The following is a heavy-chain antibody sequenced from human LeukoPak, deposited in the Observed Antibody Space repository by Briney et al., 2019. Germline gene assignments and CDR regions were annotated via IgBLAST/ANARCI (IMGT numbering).Heavy chain of an antibody. CDR1: GGSISSYY. Sequence: SETLSLTCTVSGGSISSYYWSWIRQPPGKGLEWIGYIYYSGSTNYNPSLKSRVTISVDTSKSQFSLKLSSVTAADTAVYYCARAGIAVGFDYWGQGTLVTVSS. CDR3: ARAGIAVGFDY. D-gene: IGHD6-19*01. CDR2: IYYSGST. V-gene: IGHV4-59*01. J-gene: IGHJ4*02.